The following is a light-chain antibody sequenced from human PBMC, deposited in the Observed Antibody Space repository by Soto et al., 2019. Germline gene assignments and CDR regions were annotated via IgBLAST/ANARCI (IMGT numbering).Light chain of an antibody. CDR2: DTS. CDR1: TGAVTSGHY. J-gene: IGLJ1*01. V-gene: IGLV7-46*01. CDR3: LLSYSDARLLYV. Sequence: QAVVTQEPSLTVSPGGTVTLTCGSSTGAVTSGHYPYWFQQKPGQAPRTLIYDTSNKHSWTPARFSGSLLGGKAALTLSGAQPEDEAEYYCLLSYSDARLLYVFGTGTKLTVL.